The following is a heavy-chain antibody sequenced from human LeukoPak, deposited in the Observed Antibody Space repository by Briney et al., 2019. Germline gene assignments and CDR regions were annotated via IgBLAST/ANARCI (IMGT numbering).Heavy chain of an antibody. Sequence: GESLKISCKGSGYSFTSYWIGWVRQMPGKGLEWMGIIYPGDSDTRYSPSFQGQVTISADKSISTAYLQWSSLKASDTAMYYCARHNKAPQWLTPGGFGYWGQGTLVTVSS. CDR3: ARHNKAPQWLTPGGFGY. CDR2: IYPGDSDT. V-gene: IGHV5-51*01. D-gene: IGHD6-19*01. CDR1: GYSFTSYW. J-gene: IGHJ4*02.